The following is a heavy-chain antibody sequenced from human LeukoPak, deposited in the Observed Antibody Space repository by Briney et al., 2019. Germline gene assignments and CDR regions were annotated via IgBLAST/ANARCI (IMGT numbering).Heavy chain of an antibody. V-gene: IGHV1-18*01. CDR2: ISAYNGNT. Sequence: ASVKVSCMASGYTFTSYGISWVRQAPGQGLEWVGWISAYNGNTNYAQKLQGRVTLTTDTSTSTAYMELRRLRSDDTAVYYCASVPIVVVPSAFYYYMDVWGKGTTVTVSS. CDR3: ASVPIVVVPSAFYYYMDV. CDR1: GYTFTSYG. J-gene: IGHJ6*03. D-gene: IGHD2-2*01.